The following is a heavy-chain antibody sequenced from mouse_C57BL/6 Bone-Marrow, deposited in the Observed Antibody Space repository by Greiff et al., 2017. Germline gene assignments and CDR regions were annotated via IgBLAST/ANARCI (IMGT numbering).Heavy chain of an antibody. D-gene: IGHD1-1*01. CDR3: AGGPPNYYGSSHWYFGV. V-gene: IGHV3-6*01. CDR2: ISYDGSN. CDR1: GYSITSGYY. Sequence: EVKLEESGPGLVKPSQSLSLTCSVTGYSITSGYYWNWIRQFPGNKLEWMGYISYDGSNNYNPSLKNRISITRDTSKNQFFLKLNYVTTEDTATLYYAGGPPNYYGSSHWYFGVWGTGTTVTVSS. J-gene: IGHJ1*03.